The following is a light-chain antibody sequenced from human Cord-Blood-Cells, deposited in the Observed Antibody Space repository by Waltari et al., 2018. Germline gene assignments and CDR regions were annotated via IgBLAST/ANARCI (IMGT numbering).Light chain of an antibody. CDR3: AAWDDSLSVWV. CDR1: SSNIGSNT. Sequence: QSVLTQPPSASGTPGQRVTISCSGSSSNIGSNTVTWYQQLPGTAPKLPIYSNNQRPSGVPDRFSGSKSGTSASLAISGLRSEDEADYYCAAWDDSLSVWVFGGGTKLTVL. J-gene: IGLJ3*02. CDR2: SNN. V-gene: IGLV1-44*01.